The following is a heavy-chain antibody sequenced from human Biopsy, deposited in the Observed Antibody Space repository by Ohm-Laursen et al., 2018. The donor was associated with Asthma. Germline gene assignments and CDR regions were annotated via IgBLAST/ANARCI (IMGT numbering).Heavy chain of an antibody. J-gene: IGHJ4*02. CDR1: GFAFGNYA. Sequence: SLRLSCAASGFAFGNYAMYWVRQAPGKGPEWVALISYDGREKGYADSVKGRFTISRDNSKNTLYLQMNSLRVEDTALYYCAKATLGDIGKDYWGQGTLVTVSS. V-gene: IGHV3-30*18. D-gene: IGHD2-21*01. CDR2: ISYDGREK. CDR3: AKATLGDIGKDY.